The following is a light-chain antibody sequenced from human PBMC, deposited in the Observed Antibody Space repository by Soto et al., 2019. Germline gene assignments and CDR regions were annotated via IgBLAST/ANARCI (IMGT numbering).Light chain of an antibody. V-gene: IGLV2-23*02. J-gene: IGLJ3*02. CDR3: CSYAGSDTSV. CDR1: SSVVGSYNL. Sequence: QSVLTQPASVSGSPGQSITISCTGSSSVVGSYNLVSWYQQHPGKAPKLMIFEVTNRPSGVSNRFSGSKSGNTASLTISGLQAEDEADYYCCSYAGSDTSVFGGGTQLTVL. CDR2: EVT.